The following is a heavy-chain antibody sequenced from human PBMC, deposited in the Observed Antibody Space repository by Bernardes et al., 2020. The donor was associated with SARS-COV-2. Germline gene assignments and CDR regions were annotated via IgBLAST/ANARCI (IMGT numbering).Heavy chain of an antibody. CDR2: INPNSGGT. D-gene: IGHD5-18*01. CDR3: ARDRGMDGYSLYDY. Sequence: AQLEVGCKASGYTFAGYYMHWVRQAPGQGLEWMGWINPNSGGTNYAQKFQGWVTMTRDTSISTAYMELSRLRSDDTAVYYCARDRGMDGYSLYDYWGPGTLVTVSS. CDR1: GYTFAGYY. J-gene: IGHJ4*02. V-gene: IGHV1-2*04.